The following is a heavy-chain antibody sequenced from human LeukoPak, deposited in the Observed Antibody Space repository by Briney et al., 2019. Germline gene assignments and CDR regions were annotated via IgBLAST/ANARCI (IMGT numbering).Heavy chain of an antibody. CDR1: EYIFTSYY. Sequence: ASVKVSCKASEYIFTSYYIHWVRQAPGQGLEWMGILNPSGGSTNYAQKFQGRVTMTRDTSTSTVYMELSSLRSEDTAVYYCAREKVVTAPWYYYSGMDVWGQGTTVTVSS. CDR3: AREKVVTAPWYYYSGMDV. CDR2: LNPSGGST. D-gene: IGHD2-21*02. V-gene: IGHV1-46*01. J-gene: IGHJ6*02.